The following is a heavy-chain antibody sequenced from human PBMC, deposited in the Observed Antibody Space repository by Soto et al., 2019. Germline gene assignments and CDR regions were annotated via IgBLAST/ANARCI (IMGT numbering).Heavy chain of an antibody. D-gene: IGHD3-3*01. CDR1: GDSINSDSVY. CDR3: ARDAPRSYYDFRGGYYSGADDACEI. J-gene: IGHJ3*02. V-gene: IGHV4-30-4*01. CDR2: ITYNGRT. Sequence: QVHLQESGPGLVKPSQTLSLTCSVNGDSINSDSVYWSWIRQSPGKGLEYIGYITYNGRTFYNPCRRGLGTVAGDKSKIQVSRDRRSVTTADPAAYSGARDAPRSYYDFRGGYYSGADDACEIWGQGIMVTVSS.